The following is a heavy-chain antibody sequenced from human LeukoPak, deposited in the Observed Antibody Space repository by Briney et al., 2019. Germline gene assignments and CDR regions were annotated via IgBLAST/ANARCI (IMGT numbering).Heavy chain of an antibody. V-gene: IGHV3-23*01. CDR3: ASKIAVAGSGGMDV. CDR1: GFTFSSYA. CDR2: ISGSGGST. Sequence: GGSLRLSCAASGFTFSSYAMSWVRQAPGKGLEWVSAISGSGGSTYYADSVKGRLTISRDNSENTLYLQMNSLRAEDTAVYYCASKIAVAGSGGMDVWGQGTTVTVSS. D-gene: IGHD6-19*01. J-gene: IGHJ6*02.